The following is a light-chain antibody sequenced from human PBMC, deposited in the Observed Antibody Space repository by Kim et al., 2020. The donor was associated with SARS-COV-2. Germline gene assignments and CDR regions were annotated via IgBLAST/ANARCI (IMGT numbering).Light chain of an antibody. CDR3: KSRDNSGNHLV. J-gene: IGLJ2*01. Sequence: LRRTIRITCQGDSLRSYYASWYQQKPGQTPILVIYGKNNRPSGIPDRFSGSRSGNTASLTITGAQAEDETDYYCKSRDNSGNHLVFGGGTQLTVI. CDR1: SLRSYY. V-gene: IGLV3-19*01. CDR2: GKN.